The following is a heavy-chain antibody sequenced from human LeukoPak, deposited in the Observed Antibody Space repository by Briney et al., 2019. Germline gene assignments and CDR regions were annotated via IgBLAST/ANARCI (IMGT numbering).Heavy chain of an antibody. Sequence: PSETLSLTCTVSGGSISSSSYYWSWIRQPPGKGLEWIGYIYYSGSTYYNPSLKSRVTISVDTSKNQFSLKLSSVTAADTAVYYCARDVYDSSGYYYVDYWGQGTLVTVSS. D-gene: IGHD3-22*01. V-gene: IGHV4-30-4*01. CDR2: IYYSGST. J-gene: IGHJ4*02. CDR1: GGSISSSSYY. CDR3: ARDVYDSSGYYYVDY.